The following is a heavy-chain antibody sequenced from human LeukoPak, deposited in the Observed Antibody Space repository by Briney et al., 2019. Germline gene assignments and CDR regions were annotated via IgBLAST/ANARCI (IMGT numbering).Heavy chain of an antibody. CDR3: ARDRIAARYYYYMDV. V-gene: IGHV4-59*01. CDR1: GGSISSYY. CDR2: IYYSGST. Sequence: NTSETLSLTCTVSGGSISSYYWSWIRQPPGKGLEWIGYIYYSGSTNYNPSLKSRVTISVDTSKNQFSLKLSSVTAADTAVYYCARDRIAARYYYYMDVWGKGTTVTVSS. J-gene: IGHJ6*03. D-gene: IGHD6-6*01.